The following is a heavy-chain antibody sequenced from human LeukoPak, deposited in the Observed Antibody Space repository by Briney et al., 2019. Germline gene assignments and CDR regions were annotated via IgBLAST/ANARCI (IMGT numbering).Heavy chain of an antibody. Sequence: GGSLRLSCAASGFTVSSNYMSWVRQAPGKGLEWVSAISGSGGSTYYADSVKGRFTISRDNSKNTLYLQMNSLRAEDTAVYYCAKDRGGRPVGDYGYWGQGTLVTVSS. CDR3: AKDRGGRPVGDYGY. CDR2: ISGSGGST. D-gene: IGHD4-17*01. CDR1: GFTVSSNY. J-gene: IGHJ4*02. V-gene: IGHV3-23*01.